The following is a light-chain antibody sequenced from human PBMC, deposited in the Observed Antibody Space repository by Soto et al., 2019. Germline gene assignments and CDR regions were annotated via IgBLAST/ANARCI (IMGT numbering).Light chain of an antibody. V-gene: IGKV3-11*01. CDR3: QQRSNWPRLT. CDR2: DAS. Sequence: EIVLTPAPATLYLSPGERATLSCRASQNVSSYLAWYQQKPGQAPRLLIYDASNRAIGIPARFSGSGSGTDFTLTISSLQPEDFAVYFCQQRSNWPRLTFGGGTKVEI. CDR1: QNVSSY. J-gene: IGKJ4*01.